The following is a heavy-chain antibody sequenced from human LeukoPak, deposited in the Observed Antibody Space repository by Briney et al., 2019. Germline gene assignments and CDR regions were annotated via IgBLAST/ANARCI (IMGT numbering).Heavy chain of an antibody. CDR1: GYTCTSYY. J-gene: IGHJ4*02. D-gene: IGHD2-15*01. CDR3: ARDLSGCSGGSCYFDY. Sequence: GTSVKVSCKASGYTCTSYYMYWVRQAPGQRLEWMGWINPNSGGTNYAQKFQGRVTMTRDTSISTAYMELSRLRSDDTAVYYCARDLSGCSGGSCYFDYWGQGTLVTVSS. V-gene: IGHV1-2*02. CDR2: INPNSGGT.